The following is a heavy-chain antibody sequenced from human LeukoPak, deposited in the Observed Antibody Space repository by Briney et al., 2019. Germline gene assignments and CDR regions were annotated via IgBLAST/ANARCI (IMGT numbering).Heavy chain of an antibody. CDR2: IHHSGTT. CDR3: SRYCSSTKCPFDY. J-gene: IGHJ4*02. Sequence: TLSLTCTVSGGSISSGFYYWRWIRQRPGKGLEWVGYIHHSGTTFYSPSLKSRATISMDRSNNEFSLRLSDVTDADTAVYFYSRYCSSTKCPFDYWGQGTLVTVSS. CDR1: GGSISSGFYY. D-gene: IGHD2-2*01. V-gene: IGHV4-31*03.